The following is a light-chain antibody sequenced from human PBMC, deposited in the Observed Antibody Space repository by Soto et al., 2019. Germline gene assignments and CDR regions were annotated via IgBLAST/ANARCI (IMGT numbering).Light chain of an antibody. Sequence: QSVLTQPPSVSGAPGQRVTISCTGSSSSIGAGYDVHWYQQLPGTAPKLLIYGHNNRPSGIPDRFSGSKSGTSASLAITGLQAEDEADYHCCSYAGSYILVFGGGTKVTVL. CDR2: GHN. CDR1: SSSIGAGYD. CDR3: CSYAGSYILV. J-gene: IGLJ3*02. V-gene: IGLV1-40*01.